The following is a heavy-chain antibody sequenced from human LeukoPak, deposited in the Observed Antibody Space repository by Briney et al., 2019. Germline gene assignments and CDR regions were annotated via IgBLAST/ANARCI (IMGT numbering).Heavy chain of an antibody. D-gene: IGHD5-18*01. J-gene: IGHJ4*02. V-gene: IGHV3-23*01. Sequence: PGGSLRLSCAASGFTFSSYAMSWVRQAPGKGLEWVSGISGSGGSTYYADSVKGRFTISRDNSKNTLYLQMYSLRAEDTAVYYCAKDLGGYSYGRIDYWGQGTLVTVSS. CDR1: GFTFSSYA. CDR3: AKDLGGYSYGRIDY. CDR2: ISGSGGST.